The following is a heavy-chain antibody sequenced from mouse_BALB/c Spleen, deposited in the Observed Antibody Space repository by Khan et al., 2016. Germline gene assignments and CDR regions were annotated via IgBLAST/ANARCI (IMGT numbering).Heavy chain of an antibody. CDR3: TRGDY. V-gene: IGHV5-17*02. J-gene: IGHJ2*01. CDR2: ISSGSSTI. Sequence: EVELVESGGGLVQPGGSRKLSCAASGFTFSRFGMHWVRQTPEKGLEWVAFISSGSSTIYYTDTLKGRFTISRDNPKNALLLQMTSLRSEDTAMYYCTRGDYWGQGTTVTVSS. CDR1: GFTFSRFG.